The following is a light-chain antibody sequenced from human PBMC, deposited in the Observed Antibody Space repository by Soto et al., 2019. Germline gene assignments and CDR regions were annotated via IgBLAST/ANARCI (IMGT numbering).Light chain of an antibody. J-gene: IGKJ4*01. CDR3: QQFNSYPPIT. CDR1: QGISSA. V-gene: IGKV1-13*02. Sequence: AIRLTQSPSSLSASVGDRVTITCRASQGISSALAWYQQKPGKAPKLLIYDASSLESGVPSRFSGSGSGTDFTLTISSLQPEDFATYYCQQFNSYPPITFGGGTKVEIK. CDR2: DAS.